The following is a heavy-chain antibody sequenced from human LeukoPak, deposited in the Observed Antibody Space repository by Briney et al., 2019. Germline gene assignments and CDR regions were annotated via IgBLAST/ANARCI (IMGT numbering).Heavy chain of an antibody. V-gene: IGHV4-59*01. Sequence: RSGGSLRLSCAASGFTFSSYAMSWVRQAPGKGLEWIGYIYYSGSTNYNPSLKGRVTISVDTSKNQFSLKLSSVTAADTAVYYCARDKTYYDILTGYYRLFDYWGQGTLVTVSS. CDR3: ARDKTYYDILTGYYRLFDY. D-gene: IGHD3-9*01. CDR1: GFTFSSYA. CDR2: IYYSGST. J-gene: IGHJ4*02.